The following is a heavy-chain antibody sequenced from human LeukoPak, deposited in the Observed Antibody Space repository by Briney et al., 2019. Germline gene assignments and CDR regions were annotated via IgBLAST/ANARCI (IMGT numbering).Heavy chain of an antibody. CDR1: GYTFTGYY. Sequence: ASVKVSCKASGYTFTGYYMHWVRQAPGQGLEWMGWINPNNGGTDYAQRFQGRLTMTRDTSISTAYMELSRLRSDDTAVYYCARDEMDYYGSGSYYYDYWGQGTLVTVSS. J-gene: IGHJ4*02. CDR2: INPNNGGT. D-gene: IGHD3-10*01. V-gene: IGHV1-2*02. CDR3: ARDEMDYYGSGSYYYDY.